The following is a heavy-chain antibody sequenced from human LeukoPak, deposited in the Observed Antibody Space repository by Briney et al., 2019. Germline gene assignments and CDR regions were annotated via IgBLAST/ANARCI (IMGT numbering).Heavy chain of an antibody. D-gene: IGHD2-2*03. CDR1: GFTFSSYW. J-gene: IGHJ4*02. Sequence: PGGSLRLSCAASGFTFSSYWMSWVRQAPGKGLEWVANIKQDGSEKYYADSVKGRFTISRDNAKNSLYLQMNSLRAEDTAVYYCARDGLDSEFDYWGQGTLVTVSS. V-gene: IGHV3-7*03. CDR3: ARDGLDSEFDY. CDR2: IKQDGSEK.